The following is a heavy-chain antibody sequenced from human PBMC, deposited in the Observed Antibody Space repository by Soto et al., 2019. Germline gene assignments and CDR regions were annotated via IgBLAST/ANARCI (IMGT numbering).Heavy chain of an antibody. V-gene: IGHV1-18*04. CDR3: ARGEYSSSYYYYYGMDV. Sequence: GASVKVSCKASGYTFTSYGISWVRQAPGQGLEWMGWISAYNGNTNYAQKLQGRVTMTTDTSTSTAYMELSSLRSEDTAVYYCARGEYSSSYYYYYGMDVWGQGTTVTVSS. D-gene: IGHD6-6*01. CDR2: ISAYNGNT. CDR1: GYTFTSYG. J-gene: IGHJ6*02.